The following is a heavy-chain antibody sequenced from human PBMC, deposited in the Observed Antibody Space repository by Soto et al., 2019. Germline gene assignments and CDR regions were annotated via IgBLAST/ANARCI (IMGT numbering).Heavy chain of an antibody. CDR2: IQTKRQTYIT. V-gene: IGHV3-72*01. D-gene: IGHD2-8*01. Sequence: PGGNLRLSCAASGFSFSDHFMDWAPGKGLQWVGRIQTKRQTYITEYAASLEGRFSISRDDSKNSLYLQVNRLKTEDTAVYFCACIRGTFLYCCPGTRVTVSA. CDR3: ACIRGTFLY. CDR1: GFSFSDHF. J-gene: IGHJ4*02.